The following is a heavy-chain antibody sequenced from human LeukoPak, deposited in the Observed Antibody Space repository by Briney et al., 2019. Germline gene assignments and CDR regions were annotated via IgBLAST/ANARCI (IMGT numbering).Heavy chain of an antibody. Sequence: PGGSLRLSCAASGFTFSSYAMSWVRQAPGKGLEWVSAISGSGGSTYYADSVRGRFTISRDNSKNTLYLQMNSLRAEDTAVYYCAKISQSASAWWLVRRDYMDVWGKGTTVTVSS. CDR2: ISGSGGST. J-gene: IGHJ6*03. D-gene: IGHD6-19*01. V-gene: IGHV3-23*01. CDR3: AKISQSASAWWLVRRDYMDV. CDR1: GFTFSSYA.